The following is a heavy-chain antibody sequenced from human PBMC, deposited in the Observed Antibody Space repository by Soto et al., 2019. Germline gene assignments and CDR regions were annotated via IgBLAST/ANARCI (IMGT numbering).Heavy chain of an antibody. D-gene: IGHD2-2*01. CDR3: ARMAGYCSSTSCFVFRGWFDP. Sequence: QVQLVQSGAEVKKPGASVKVSCKASGYTFTGYYMHWVRQAPGQGLEWMGWINPNSGGTNYAQKFQGRVTMTRDTSISTAYMELSRLRSDDTAVYYCARMAGYCSSTSCFVFRGWFDPWGQGTLVTVSS. CDR1: GYTFTGYY. CDR2: INPNSGGT. J-gene: IGHJ5*02. V-gene: IGHV1-2*02.